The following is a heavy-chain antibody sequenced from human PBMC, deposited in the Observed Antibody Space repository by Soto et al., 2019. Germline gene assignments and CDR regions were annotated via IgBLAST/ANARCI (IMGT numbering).Heavy chain of an antibody. D-gene: IGHD1-1*01. CDR2: IWYDGSNK. CDR3: ARTGKNYYGMDV. Sequence: GSLRLSCAASGFTFSSYGMHWVRQAPGKGLEWVAVIWYDGSNKYYADSVKGRFTISRDNSKNTLYLQMNSLRAEDTAVYYCARTGKNYYGMDVWGQGTTVTVSS. V-gene: IGHV3-33*01. J-gene: IGHJ6*02. CDR1: GFTFSSYG.